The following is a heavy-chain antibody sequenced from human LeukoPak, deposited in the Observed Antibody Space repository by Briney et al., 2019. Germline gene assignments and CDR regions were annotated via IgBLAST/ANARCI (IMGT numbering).Heavy chain of an antibody. J-gene: IGHJ3*02. Sequence: ASVKVSCKASGYTFTGYYMHWVRQAPGQGLEWMGWINPNSGGTNYAQKFQGRVTMTRDTSISTAYMELSRLRPDDTAVYYCASVGGLRLGELSLYVWGLDIWGQGTMVTVSS. CDR3: ASVGGLRLGELSLYVWGLDI. V-gene: IGHV1-2*02. D-gene: IGHD3-16*02. CDR1: GYTFTGYY. CDR2: INPNSGGT.